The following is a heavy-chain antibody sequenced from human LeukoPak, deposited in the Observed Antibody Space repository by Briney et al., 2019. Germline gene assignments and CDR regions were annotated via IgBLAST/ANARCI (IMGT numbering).Heavy chain of an antibody. D-gene: IGHD3-3*01. CDR1: GFTFNNYW. CDR2: IKQDGSEK. Sequence: GGSLRLSCAASGFTFNNYWISWVRQAPGKGLEWVANIKQDGSEKYYVDSVKGRFTISRDNATNSLYLHMNSLRAEDTAVYYCARARGDDFWSGYWRYYYSMDVWGKGTTVTVSS. V-gene: IGHV3-7*01. J-gene: IGHJ6*03. CDR3: ARARGDDFWSGYWRYYYSMDV.